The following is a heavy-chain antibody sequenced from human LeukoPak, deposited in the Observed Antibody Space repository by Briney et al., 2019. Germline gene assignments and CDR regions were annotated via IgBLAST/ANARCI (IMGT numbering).Heavy chain of an antibody. CDR3: ARTWYYDILTGYYPFDY. Sequence: SGTLSLTCAVSGDSISSNNWWSWVRQPPGKGLEWIGEIYHSGSTTYNPSLRSRVTISVDRSENQFSLKLSSVTAADTAVYYCARTWYYDILTGYYPFDYWGQGTLVTVSS. J-gene: IGHJ4*02. CDR2: IYHSGST. CDR1: GDSISSNNW. D-gene: IGHD3-9*01. V-gene: IGHV4-4*02.